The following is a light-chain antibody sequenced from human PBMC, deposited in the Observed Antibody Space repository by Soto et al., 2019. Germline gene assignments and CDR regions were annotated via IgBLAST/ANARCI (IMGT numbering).Light chain of an antibody. CDR1: QTISSTF. V-gene: IGKV3-20*01. Sequence: EIVLTQSPGTLSLSTGERATLSCRASQTISSTFLAWYRQRPGQAPRLLIYGASSRATGIPDRFSGSGSGTDFTITISRLLPEDFAVYYCQQFGLSPTFGGGTKVEIK. CDR2: GAS. CDR3: QQFGLSPT. J-gene: IGKJ4*01.